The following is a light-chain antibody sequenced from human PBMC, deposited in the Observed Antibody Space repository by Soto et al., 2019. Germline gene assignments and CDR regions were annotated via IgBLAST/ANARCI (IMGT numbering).Light chain of an antibody. Sequence: QSVLTQPPSVSGAPGQSVTIPCTGSRSNIGSGFDVHWYQQVPGTAPKLLIFGNNNRPSGVPDRFSGPKSGSSASLAIAGLQAEDEADYFCQSYDNSLRVLFGGGTKLTVL. J-gene: IGLJ2*01. V-gene: IGLV1-40*01. CDR2: GNN. CDR3: QSYDNSLRVL. CDR1: RSNIGSGFD.